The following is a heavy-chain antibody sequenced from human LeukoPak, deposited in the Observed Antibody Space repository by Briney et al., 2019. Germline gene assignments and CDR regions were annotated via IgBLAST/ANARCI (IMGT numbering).Heavy chain of an antibody. CDR1: GGSISSYY. D-gene: IGHD3-22*01. J-gene: IGHJ3*02. CDR2: IYYSGST. V-gene: IGHV4-59*01. CDR3: ARQMRQITMVVVAGGAFDI. Sequence: PSETLSLTCTVSGGSISSYYWSWIRQPPGKGLEWIGYIYYSGSTNYNPSLKSRVTISVDTSKNQFSLKLSSVTAADTAVYYCARQMRQITMVVVAGGAFDIWGQGTMVTVSS.